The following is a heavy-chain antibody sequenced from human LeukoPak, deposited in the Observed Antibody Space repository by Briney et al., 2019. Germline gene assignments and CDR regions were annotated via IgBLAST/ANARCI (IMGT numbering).Heavy chain of an antibody. J-gene: IGHJ6*03. CDR2: ISYDGSNK. D-gene: IGHD6-13*01. V-gene: IGHV3-30*18. Sequence: GGSLRLSCAASGFTFSSYGMHWVRQAPGKGLEWVAVISYDGSNKYYADSVKGRFTISRDNAKKSLYLQMNSLRTEDTALYYCAKGGIHRGYYYYYMDVWGKGTTVTISS. CDR1: GFTFSSYG. CDR3: AKGGIHRGYYYYYMDV.